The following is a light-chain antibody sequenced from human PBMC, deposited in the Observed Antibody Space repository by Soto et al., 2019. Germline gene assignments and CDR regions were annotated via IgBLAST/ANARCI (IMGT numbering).Light chain of an antibody. Sequence: QSVLTQPPSVSGAPGQRVTISCTGSSSNIGAGYDVHWYQQLPGTAPKLLIYGNSNRPSGVPDRFSGFKSGNTASLTVSGLQAEDEADYYCSSFAGRTPYVFGTGTKVTVL. V-gene: IGLV1-40*01. CDR2: GNS. CDR3: SSFAGRTPYV. J-gene: IGLJ1*01. CDR1: SSNIGAGYD.